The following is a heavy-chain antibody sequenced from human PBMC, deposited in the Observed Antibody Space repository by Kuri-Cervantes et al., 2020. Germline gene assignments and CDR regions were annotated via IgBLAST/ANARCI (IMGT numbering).Heavy chain of an antibody. Sequence: SLKISCAAPGFTFNDYAMHWVRQDPGKGLEWVSGINRNSGSIGYADSVKGRFIISRDNSKNTLYLQMNSLRAEDTAVYYCARDVKDSGSWYGYYYYGMDVWGQGTTVTVSS. J-gene: IGHJ6*02. CDR3: ARDVKDSGSWYGYYYYGMDV. V-gene: IGHV3-9*01. CDR2: INRNSGSI. D-gene: IGHD6-13*01. CDR1: GFTFNDYA.